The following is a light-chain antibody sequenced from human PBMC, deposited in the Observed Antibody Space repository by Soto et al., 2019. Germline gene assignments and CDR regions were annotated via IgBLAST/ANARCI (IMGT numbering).Light chain of an antibody. CDR2: STN. V-gene: IGLV7-43*01. CDR3: LLYYGGQLGV. CDR1: TGAVTSGYY. Sequence: QAVVTQEPSLTVSPGGTVTLTCATSTGAVTSGYYPNWFQQKPGQAPRALIYSTNNKYSWTPARFSGSLLEGKAALTLSGVQPEDEADYYCLLYYGGQLGVFGGGTQLTVL. J-gene: IGLJ2*01.